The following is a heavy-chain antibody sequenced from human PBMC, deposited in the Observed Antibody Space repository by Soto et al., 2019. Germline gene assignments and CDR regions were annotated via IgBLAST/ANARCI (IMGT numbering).Heavy chain of an antibody. J-gene: IGHJ3*02. V-gene: IGHV4-39*01. CDR2: IYYSGST. CDR3: ARHGATMVRGVNDAFDI. CDR1: GGSISSSSYY. Sequence: QLQLQESGPGLVKPSETLSLTCTVSGGSISSSSYYWGWIRQPPGKGLEWSGSIYYSGSTYYNPSLKSRVTISVDTSKNQFSLKLSSVTAADTAVYYCARHGATMVRGVNDAFDIWGQGTMVTVSS. D-gene: IGHD3-10*01.